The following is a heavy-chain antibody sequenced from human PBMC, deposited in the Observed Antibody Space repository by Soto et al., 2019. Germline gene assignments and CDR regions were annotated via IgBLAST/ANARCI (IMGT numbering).Heavy chain of an antibody. V-gene: IGHV4-59*08. Sequence: SETLSLTCSFSGDSVTSHYLTWIRQSPEKGLEWIGYMYYTGFSHYNPSLKSRLTISVDTSKNQFSLKLTSVTAADTAVYYCARLTLEWPLPPQINYYMDVSGKGTTVTVSS. D-gene: IGHD3-3*01. J-gene: IGHJ6*03. CDR1: GDSVTSHY. CDR3: ARLTLEWPLPPQINYYMDV. CDR2: MYYTGFS.